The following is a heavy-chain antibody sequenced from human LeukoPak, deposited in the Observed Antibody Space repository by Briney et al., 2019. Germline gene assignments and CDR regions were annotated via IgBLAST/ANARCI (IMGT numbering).Heavy chain of an antibody. CDR2: ISSDSSKI. V-gene: IGHV3-30*03. J-gene: IGHJ5*02. D-gene: IGHD3-10*01. Sequence: GGSLRLSCAASGFTFRNYGMNWVRQAPGKGLEWVAVISSDSSKIYYADSVKGRFTISRDNAKNTLYLQMNTLRADDTAVYYCARDLDGSGNYHWFDPWGQGTLVTVSS. CDR1: GFTFRNYG. CDR3: ARDLDGSGNYHWFDP.